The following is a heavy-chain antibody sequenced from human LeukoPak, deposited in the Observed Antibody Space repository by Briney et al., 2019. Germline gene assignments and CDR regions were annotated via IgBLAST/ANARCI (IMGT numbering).Heavy chain of an antibody. V-gene: IGHV4-31*03. Sequence: SQTLSLTCTVSGDSISSGGYYWSWIRQLPAKGLEWIGNIYHSGSTSYNPSLKSRVTISVDTSENQFSLKLNSVTAADTAVYYCAREYQSGWFDPWGQGTLVTVSS. CDR1: GDSISSGGYY. J-gene: IGHJ5*02. CDR2: IYHSGST. CDR3: AREYQSGWFDP. D-gene: IGHD2-15*01.